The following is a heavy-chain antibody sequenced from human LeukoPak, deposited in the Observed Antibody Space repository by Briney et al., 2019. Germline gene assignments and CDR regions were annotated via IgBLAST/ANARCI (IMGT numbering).Heavy chain of an antibody. Sequence: ASETLSLTCTVSGGSIRSYYWSWIRQPPGKGLEWIGYIYYSGSTNYNPSLKSRVTISVDMSKNQFSLKLSSVTAADTAVYYCARYVWGSYPTFEDYWGQGTLVTVSS. CDR2: IYYSGST. D-gene: IGHD3-16*02. V-gene: IGHV4-59*01. CDR3: ARYVWGSYPTFEDY. CDR1: GGSIRSYY. J-gene: IGHJ4*02.